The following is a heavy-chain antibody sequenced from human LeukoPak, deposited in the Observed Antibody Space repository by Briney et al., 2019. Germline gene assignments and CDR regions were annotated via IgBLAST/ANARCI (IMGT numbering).Heavy chain of an antibody. CDR1: GYTFTSYG. CDR3: AKDLHGDYAVTPADY. CDR2: ISAYNGNT. D-gene: IGHD4-17*01. J-gene: IGHJ4*02. Sequence: ASVKVSCKASGYTFTSYGISWVRQAPGQGLEWMGWISAYNGNTNYAQKLQGRVTMTTDTSTSTAYMELRSLRSDDTAVYYCAKDLHGDYAVTPADYWGQGTLVTVSS. V-gene: IGHV1-18*01.